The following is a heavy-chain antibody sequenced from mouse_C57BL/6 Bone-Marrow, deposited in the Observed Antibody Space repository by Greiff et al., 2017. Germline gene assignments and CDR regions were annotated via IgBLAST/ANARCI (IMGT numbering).Heavy chain of an antibody. CDR1: GYTFTSYW. D-gene: IGHD1-1*01. J-gene: IGHJ2*01. Sequence: QVQLQQPGAELVRPGTSVKLSCKASGYTFTSYWMHWVKQRPGQGLEWIGVIDPSDSYTNYNQKFKGKATLTVDTSSSTAYMQLSSLTSEDSAVYYCARITTVVATKDDYWGQGTTLTVSS. CDR3: ARITTVVATKDDY. CDR2: IDPSDSYT. V-gene: IGHV1-59*01.